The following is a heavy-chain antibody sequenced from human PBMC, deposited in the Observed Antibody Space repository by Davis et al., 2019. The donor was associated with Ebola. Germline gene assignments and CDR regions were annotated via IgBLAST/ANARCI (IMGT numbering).Heavy chain of an antibody. CDR1: GYIFTSYA. CDR3: AREGKTYYDFWSGMDV. J-gene: IGHJ6*02. CDR2: INGGNGDT. Sequence: ASVKVSCKASGYIFTSYAMHWVRQAPGQRLEWMGWINGGNGDTKYSQKFRDRVTITRDTSTSTAYMELRSLRSDDTAVYYCAREGKTYYDFWSGMDVWGQGTTVTVSS. V-gene: IGHV1-3*01. D-gene: IGHD3-3*01.